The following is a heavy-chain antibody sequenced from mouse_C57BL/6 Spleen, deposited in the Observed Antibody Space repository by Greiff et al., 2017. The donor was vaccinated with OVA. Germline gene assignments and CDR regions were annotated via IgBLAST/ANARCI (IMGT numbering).Heavy chain of an antibody. CDR1: GYSITSGYY. CDR3: ARGGGNSLGFDY. J-gene: IGHJ2*01. Sequence: DVQLQESGPGLVKPSQSLSLTCSVTGYSITSGYYWNWIRQFPGNKLEWMGYISYDGSNNYNPSLKNRISITRDTSKNQFFLKLNSVTTEDTATYYCARGGGNSLGFDYWGQGTTLTVSS. D-gene: IGHD2-1*01. V-gene: IGHV3-6*01. CDR2: ISYDGSN.